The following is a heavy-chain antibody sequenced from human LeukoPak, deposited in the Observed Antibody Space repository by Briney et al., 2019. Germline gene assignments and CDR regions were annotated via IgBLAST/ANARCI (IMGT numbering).Heavy chain of an antibody. V-gene: IGHV3-30*18. CDR1: GFTFSSYG. Sequence: GGSLRLSCAASGFTFSSYGMHWVRQAPGKGLEWVAVISYDGSNKYYADSVKGRFTISRDNSKNTLYLQMNSLRAEDTAVYYCAKPGIAAAGMSSSFDYWGQGTLVTVSS. J-gene: IGHJ4*02. CDR3: AKPGIAAAGMSSSFDY. D-gene: IGHD6-13*01. CDR2: ISYDGSNK.